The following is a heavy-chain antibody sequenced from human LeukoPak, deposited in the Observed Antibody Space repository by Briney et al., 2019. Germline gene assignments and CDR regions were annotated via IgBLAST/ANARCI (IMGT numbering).Heavy chain of an antibody. CDR2: ISPYNGHT. Sequence: VASVKVSCKASGYTFTSYGISWVRQVPGQGLEWMGWISPYNGHTKYADELQGRITMTTDTSTSTAYMELRSLRSDDTAVYSCARDRNNYGSGSYPSDYWGQGTLVTVSS. V-gene: IGHV1-18*01. CDR3: ARDRNNYGSGSYPSDY. D-gene: IGHD3-10*01. CDR1: GYTFTSYG. J-gene: IGHJ4*02.